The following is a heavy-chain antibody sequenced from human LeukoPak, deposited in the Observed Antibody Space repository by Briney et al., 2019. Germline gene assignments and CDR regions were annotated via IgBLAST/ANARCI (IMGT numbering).Heavy chain of an antibody. J-gene: IGHJ5*02. Sequence: SETLSFTCTVSGGSISSYYWSWIRQPPGKGLEWIGSIYYSGSTYYNPSLKSRVTISVDTSKNQFSLKLSSVTAADTAVYYCARHRRIAAAGTESAPFDPWGQGTLVTVSA. CDR1: GGSISSYY. V-gene: IGHV4-59*05. CDR2: IYYSGST. CDR3: ARHRRIAAAGTESAPFDP. D-gene: IGHD6-13*01.